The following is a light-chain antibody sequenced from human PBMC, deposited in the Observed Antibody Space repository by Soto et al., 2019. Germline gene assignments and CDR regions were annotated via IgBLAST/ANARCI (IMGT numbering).Light chain of an antibody. Sequence: DIRLTQSASTLPASLGDRVTIPCGASQSISNWLAWYQQKQGKAPKLLIYKASTLKSGVPSRFSGSGYGTEFNLTISSLQTDDFATYYCQHYNSYSEAFGQGTKVDIK. V-gene: IGKV1-5*03. CDR2: KAS. CDR1: QSISNW. J-gene: IGKJ1*01. CDR3: QHYNSYSEA.